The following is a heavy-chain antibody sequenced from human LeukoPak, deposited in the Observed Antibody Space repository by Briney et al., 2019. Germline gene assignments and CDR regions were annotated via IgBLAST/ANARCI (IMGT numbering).Heavy chain of an antibody. CDR1: GFTFSGYG. V-gene: IGHV3-30*18. Sequence: GGSLRLSCAASGFTFSGYGMHWVRQAPGKGLEWVAVISYDGDNKYYADSVNGRFTISRDNSKNTLSLQMDSLRAEDTAVYYCAKDIRVWGSYRYPCLDYWGQGTLVTVSA. D-gene: IGHD3-16*02. J-gene: IGHJ4*02. CDR3: AKDIRVWGSYRYPCLDY. CDR2: ISYDGDNK.